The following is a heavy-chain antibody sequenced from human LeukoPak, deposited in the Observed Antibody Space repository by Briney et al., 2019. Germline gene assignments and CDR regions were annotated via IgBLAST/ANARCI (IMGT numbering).Heavy chain of an antibody. V-gene: IGHV1-2*02. CDR2: INPNSGAT. D-gene: IGHD4-17*01. CDR1: GYTFGGHF. CDR3: ARDLGLNDYGDYFFDY. Sequence: ASVKVSCKTSGYTFGGHFIYWVRQAPGQGLEWMGWINPNSGATIYAQKFRDRVTLTRDTSITTAYMEVSSLRSDDTAVYYCARDLGLNDYGDYFFDYRGQGTLVTVSS. J-gene: IGHJ4*02.